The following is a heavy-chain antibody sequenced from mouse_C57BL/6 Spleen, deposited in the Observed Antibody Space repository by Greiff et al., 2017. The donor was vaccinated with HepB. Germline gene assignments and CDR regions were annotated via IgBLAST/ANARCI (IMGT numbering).Heavy chain of an antibody. D-gene: IGHD2-1*01. CDR2: IYPGDGDT. CDR1: GYAFSSSW. J-gene: IGHJ4*01. CDR3: ARDYGNHYYAMDY. V-gene: IGHV1-82*01. Sequence: VKLQESGPELVKPGASVKISCKASGYAFSSSWMNWVKQRPGKGLEWIGRIYPGDGDTNFNGKFKGKATLTADKSSSTAYMQLSSLTSEDSAVYFCARDYGNHYYAMDYWGQGTSVTVSS.